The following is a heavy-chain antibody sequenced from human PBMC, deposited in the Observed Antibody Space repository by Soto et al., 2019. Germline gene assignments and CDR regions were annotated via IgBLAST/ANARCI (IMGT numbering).Heavy chain of an antibody. D-gene: IGHD6-13*01. CDR2: IKQDGSI. V-gene: IGHV3-7*03. CDR3: VKDESINWYSGHFRH. CDR1: GFTFSSYW. J-gene: IGHJ1*01. Sequence: PGGSLRLSCAASGFTFSSYWMSWVRQAPGKGLEWVANIKQDGSIGYGDSVKGRFAISRDNAKNSLHLQMNSLSAEDTAFYYCVKDESINWYSGHFRHWGQGTLVTVSS.